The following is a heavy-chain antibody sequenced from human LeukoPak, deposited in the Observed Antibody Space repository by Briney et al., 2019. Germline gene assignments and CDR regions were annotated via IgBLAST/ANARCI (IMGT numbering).Heavy chain of an antibody. CDR1: GFTFSSYA. Sequence: GGSLRLSCAASGFTFSSYAMSWVRQAPGKGLEWVSAISGSGRSTYYAASVKGRFTISRDKSKNTLYLQMNSLRAEDTAVYYCARDRRGYYYDSSRLWYFDLWGRGTLVTVSS. CDR2: ISGSGRST. V-gene: IGHV3-23*01. J-gene: IGHJ2*01. CDR3: ARDRRGYYYDSSRLWYFDL. D-gene: IGHD3-22*01.